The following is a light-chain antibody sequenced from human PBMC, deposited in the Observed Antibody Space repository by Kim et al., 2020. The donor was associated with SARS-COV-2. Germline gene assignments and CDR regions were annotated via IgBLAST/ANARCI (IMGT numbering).Light chain of an antibody. V-gene: IGLV3-21*04. CDR2: YDS. Sequence: SYELTQPPSVSVAPGKTARITCGGNNSGSKSVHWYQQKPGQAPVLVIYYDSDRPSGIPERFSGSNSGNTATLTISRVEAGDEADYYCQMWDSSSDHVVFGGETKVTVL. J-gene: IGLJ2*01. CDR3: QMWDSSSDHVV. CDR1: NSGSKS.